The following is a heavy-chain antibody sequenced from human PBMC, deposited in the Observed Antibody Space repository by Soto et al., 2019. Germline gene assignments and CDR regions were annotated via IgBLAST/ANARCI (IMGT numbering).Heavy chain of an antibody. Sequence: TSETLSLTCTVSCGSISSYYWSLIRQPQGKGLEWIGYIYYSGSTNYNPSLKSRVTISVDTSKNQFSLKLGSVTAADTAVYYCAREGLTGTIGLYYYYGMDVWGQGTTVTVSS. CDR3: AREGLTGTIGLYYYYGMDV. V-gene: IGHV4-59*01. J-gene: IGHJ6*02. D-gene: IGHD1-7*01. CDR2: IYYSGST. CDR1: CGSISSYY.